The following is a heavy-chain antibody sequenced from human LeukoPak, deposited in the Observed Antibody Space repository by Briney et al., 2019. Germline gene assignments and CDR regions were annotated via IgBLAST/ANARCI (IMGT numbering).Heavy chain of an antibody. Sequence: SETLSLTCTVSGVSINGYYWSWIRQPPGKGLEWIGYIYYSGSTNYNPSLKSRVTISVDTSKNQFSLKLRSVTAADTAVYYCARRPAPATVPYDAFDIWGQGTMVTVSS. CDR3: ARRPAPATVPYDAFDI. J-gene: IGHJ3*02. CDR2: IYYSGST. CDR1: GVSINGYY. V-gene: IGHV4-59*12. D-gene: IGHD4-17*01.